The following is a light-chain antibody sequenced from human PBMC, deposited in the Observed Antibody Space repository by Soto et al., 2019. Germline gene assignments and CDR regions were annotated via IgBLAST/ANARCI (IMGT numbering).Light chain of an antibody. V-gene: IGKV1-5*03. J-gene: IGKJ1*01. Sequence: DIQMTQSPSTLSGSVGDRVTIIRRASQTISSWLAWYQQKPGKAPKLLIYKASTLKSGVPSRFSGSGSGTEFTLTSSSLQPDDFATYYCQHYNSYSEAFGQGTKVDIK. CDR2: KAS. CDR1: QTISSW. CDR3: QHYNSYSEA.